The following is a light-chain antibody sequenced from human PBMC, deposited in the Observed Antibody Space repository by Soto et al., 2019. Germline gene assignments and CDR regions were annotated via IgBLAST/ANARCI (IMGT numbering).Light chain of an antibody. CDR1: QGISNY. Sequence: DIQMTQSPSSLSASVGDRVTITCRASQGISNYLVWYQQKPGKIPNILIYAASTLKSGVPSRFSGSSSGTDFTLTISSLQPEYVATYYCQKYDRDPWTFGQGTKVEIK. V-gene: IGKV1-27*01. CDR3: QKYDRDPWT. J-gene: IGKJ1*01. CDR2: AAS.